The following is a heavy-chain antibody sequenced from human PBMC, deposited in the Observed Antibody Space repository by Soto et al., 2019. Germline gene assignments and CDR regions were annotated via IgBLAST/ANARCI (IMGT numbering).Heavy chain of an antibody. D-gene: IGHD4-17*01. V-gene: IGHV3-74*01. CDR3: AKDMKWGGMTTIHYFDS. CDR1: GFTFSSYW. Sequence: PGGSLRHSCAASGFTFSSYWMHWVRQAPGKWLVWVSRISSDRSSTSYADSVKGRFTISRDNAKSTLYLQMNSLRPDDTALHYCAKDMKWGGMTTIHYFDSWGQGTLVTVSS. CDR2: ISSDRSST. J-gene: IGHJ4*02.